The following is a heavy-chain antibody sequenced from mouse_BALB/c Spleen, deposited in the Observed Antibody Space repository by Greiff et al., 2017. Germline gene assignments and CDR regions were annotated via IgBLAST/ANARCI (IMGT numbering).Heavy chain of an antibody. CDR2: IWAGGST. V-gene: IGHV2-9*02. CDR1: GFSLTSYG. Sequence: VQGVESGPGLVAPSQSLSITCTVSGFSLTSYGVHWVRQPPGKGLEWLGVIWAGGSTNYNSALMSRLSISKDNSKSQVFLKMNSLQTDDTAMYYCARDRAATYYYAMDYWGQGTSVTVSS. D-gene: IGHD1-2*01. J-gene: IGHJ4*01. CDR3: ARDRAATYYYAMDY.